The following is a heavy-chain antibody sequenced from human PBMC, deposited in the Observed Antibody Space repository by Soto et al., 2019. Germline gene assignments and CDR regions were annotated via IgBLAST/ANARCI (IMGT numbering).Heavy chain of an antibody. CDR3: ARSSFRTDCFDP. D-gene: IGHD3-10*01. Sequence: GESLKISCKGSGYIFASYWIGWVRQMPGKGLEWMGIIYPGDSDTRHSPSFQDQVTISVDKSISTAYLQWSSLKASDTAMYYCARSSFRTDCFDPWGQGTLVTVSS. J-gene: IGHJ5*02. CDR2: IYPGDSDT. CDR1: GYIFASYW. V-gene: IGHV5-51*01.